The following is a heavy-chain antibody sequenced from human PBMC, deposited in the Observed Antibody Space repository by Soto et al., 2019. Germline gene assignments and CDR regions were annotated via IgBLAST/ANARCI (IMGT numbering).Heavy chain of an antibody. V-gene: IGHV3-30*18. Sequence: GGSLRLSCAASGFTFSSYGMHWVRQAPGKGLEWVAVISYDGSNKYYADSVKGRFTISRDNSKNTLYLQMNSLRAEDTAVYYCAKQPWGWELRFDPWGQGTLVTVSS. CDR1: GFTFSSYG. CDR2: ISYDGSNK. J-gene: IGHJ5*02. D-gene: IGHD1-26*01. CDR3: AKQPWGWELRFDP.